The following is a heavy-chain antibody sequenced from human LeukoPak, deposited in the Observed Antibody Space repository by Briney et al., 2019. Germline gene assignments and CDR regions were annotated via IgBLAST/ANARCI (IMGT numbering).Heavy chain of an antibody. CDR2: IYYSGNT. J-gene: IGHJ3*02. CDR1: GGSISSGGYY. CDR3: AKAGIYYYDKSGPYHNAFEI. D-gene: IGHD3-22*01. V-gene: IGHV4-31*03. Sequence: SQTLSLTCTVSGGSISSGGYYWNWIRQHPGKGLEFIGYIYYSGNTYYNPSLESRVSISVDTSKSQFSLRLSSVTAADTAVYYCAKAGIYYYDKSGPYHNAFEIWGQGTMVTVSS.